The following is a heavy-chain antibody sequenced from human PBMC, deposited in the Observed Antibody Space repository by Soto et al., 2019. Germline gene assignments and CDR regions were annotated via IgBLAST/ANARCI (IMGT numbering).Heavy chain of an antibody. V-gene: IGHV1-69*02. CDR2: IIPILGIA. J-gene: IGHJ4*02. Sequence: QVQLVQSGAEVKKPGSSVKVSCKASGGTFSRYTISWVRQAPGQGFEWMGRIIPILGIANYAQKFQGRVTITADKSTSTAYMELSSLRSEDTAVYYCASSPQGVAGHWGQGTLVTVSS. CDR1: GGTFSRYT. CDR3: ASSPQGVAGH. D-gene: IGHD6-19*01.